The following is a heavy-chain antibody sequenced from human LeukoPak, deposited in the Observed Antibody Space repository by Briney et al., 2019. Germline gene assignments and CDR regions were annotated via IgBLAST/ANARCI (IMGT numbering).Heavy chain of an antibody. D-gene: IGHD2-2*01. V-gene: IGHV1-69*13. J-gene: IGHJ3*02. CDR3: ASWDRIVVVPAALHSDAFDI. CDR1: GGTFISYA. Sequence: SVKVSCKASGGTFISYAISWVRQAPGQGLKWMGGIIPIFGTANYAQKFQGRVTITADESTSTAYMELSSLRSEDTAVYYCASWDRIVVVPAALHSDAFDIWGQGTMVTVSS. CDR2: IIPIFGTA.